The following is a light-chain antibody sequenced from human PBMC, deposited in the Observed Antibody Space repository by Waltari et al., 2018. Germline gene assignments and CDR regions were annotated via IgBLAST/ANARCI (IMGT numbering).Light chain of an antibody. J-gene: IGLJ1*01. CDR3: CSYTVTATYV. Sequence: QSALTQPASVSGSPGQSITISCSGGNSYIGRYNYFSWYQQNPGKVPKLIIYDVTKRPSGVSNRFSGSKSGNTASLTISGLQAQDEGDYHCCSYTVTATYVCGKGTTVTVL. CDR1: NSYIGRYNY. V-gene: IGLV2-14*01. CDR2: DVT.